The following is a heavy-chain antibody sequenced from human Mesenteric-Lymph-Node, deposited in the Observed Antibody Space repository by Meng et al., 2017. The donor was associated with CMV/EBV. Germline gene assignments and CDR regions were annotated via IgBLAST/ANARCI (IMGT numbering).Heavy chain of an antibody. D-gene: IGHD3-10*01. CDR3: ARDHLLWFGNNGMDV. V-gene: IGHV1-18*01. CDR1: GYSFTRYG. CDR2: ISAYSGDT. J-gene: IGHJ6*02. Sequence: ASVKVSCKASGYSFTRYGINWVRQAPGQGLEWMGWISAYSGDTNYAQKVQGRVTMTTDTSTSTAYMELRSLRSDDTAVYYCARDHLLWFGNNGMDVWGQGTTVTVSS.